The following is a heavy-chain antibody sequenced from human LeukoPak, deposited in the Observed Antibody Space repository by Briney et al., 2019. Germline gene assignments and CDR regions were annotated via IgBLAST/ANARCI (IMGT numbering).Heavy chain of an antibody. CDR3: ASERGYHAN. CDR1: GASMSTRGYY. D-gene: IGHD5-12*01. Sequence: TSSETLSLTCTASGASMSTRGYYWGWIRQPPGKGLEWIGTIYYSGSTYYNPSLKGRVTISVDTSKNQFSLKLSSVTAADTAMYYCASERGYHANWGQGTLVTVSS. V-gene: IGHV4-39*07. J-gene: IGHJ4*02. CDR2: IYYSGST.